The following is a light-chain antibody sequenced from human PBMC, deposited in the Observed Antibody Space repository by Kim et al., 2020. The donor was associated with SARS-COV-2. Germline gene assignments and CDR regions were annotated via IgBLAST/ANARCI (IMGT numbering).Light chain of an antibody. V-gene: IGLV3-21*03. CDR2: DDS. Sequence: GKKERMTWGGENKGRKTEEWYQKKPGQATVLVIDDDSDRTSGIPERLSGSNSGNTATLNISRVEAGDEDDYYCQVWHISGDNYVFGTGTKVTVL. CDR1: NKGRKT. J-gene: IGLJ1*01. CDR3: QVWHISGDNYV.